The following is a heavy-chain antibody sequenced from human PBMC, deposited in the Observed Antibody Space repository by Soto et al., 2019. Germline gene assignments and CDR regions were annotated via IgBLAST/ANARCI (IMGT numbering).Heavy chain of an antibody. V-gene: IGHV4-59*01. CDR3: ARDLGSSWNYYCYGMDV. Sequence: QVQLQESGPGLVKPSETLSLTCTVSGGSISSYYWSWIRQPPGKGLEWIGYIYYSGSTNYNPSLKSRVTRSVDTSKNQFSLKLRSVTAADTAVYYCARDLGSSWNYYCYGMDVWGQGTTVTVSS. CDR2: IYYSGST. D-gene: IGHD6-13*01. J-gene: IGHJ6*02. CDR1: GGSISSYY.